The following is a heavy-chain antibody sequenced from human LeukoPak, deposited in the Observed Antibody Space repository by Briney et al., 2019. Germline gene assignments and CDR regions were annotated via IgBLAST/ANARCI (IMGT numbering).Heavy chain of an antibody. D-gene: IGHD5-18*01. CDR3: ARSQLWLPNWYFDL. J-gene: IGHJ2*01. CDR1: GFTFSSYS. V-gene: IGHV3-21*01. Sequence: PGGSLRLSCAASGFTFSSYSMNWVRQAPGKGLEWVSSISSSSTYIYYADSVKGRFTISRDNAKNSLYLQMNSLRAEDTAVYYCARSQLWLPNWYFDLWGRGTLVTVSS. CDR2: ISSSSTYI.